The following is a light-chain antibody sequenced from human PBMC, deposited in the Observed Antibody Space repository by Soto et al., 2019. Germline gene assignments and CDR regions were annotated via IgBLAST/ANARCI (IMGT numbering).Light chain of an antibody. V-gene: IGKV3-20*01. CDR1: QIVNNNY. CDR3: KQYGSPPLT. CDR2: GAS. Sequence: EIVLTQSPGTLSLSPGERATLSCRASQIVNNNYVAWYQQKPGQAPRLLIYGASSRAAGIPDRFSGSESGTDFTLTISRLEPEDFAVYYCKQYGSPPLTFGGVTKVEIK. J-gene: IGKJ4*01.